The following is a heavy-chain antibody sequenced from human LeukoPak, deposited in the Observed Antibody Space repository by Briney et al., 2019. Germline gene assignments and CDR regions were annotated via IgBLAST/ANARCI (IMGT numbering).Heavy chain of an antibody. CDR2: ISGSGGGT. CDR1: GFTFSNAW. CDR3: AKGTSVVVVAASDY. D-gene: IGHD2-15*01. J-gene: IGHJ4*02. Sequence: GGSLRLSCAASGFTFSNAWMNWVRQAPGKGLEWVSAISGSGGGTYYADSVKGRFTISRDNSKNTLYLQMNSLRAEDTAVYYCAKGTSVVVVAASDYWGQGTLVTVSS. V-gene: IGHV3-23*01.